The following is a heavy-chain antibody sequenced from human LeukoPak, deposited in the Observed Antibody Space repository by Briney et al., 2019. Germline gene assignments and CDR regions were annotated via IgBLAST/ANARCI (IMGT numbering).Heavy chain of an antibody. V-gene: IGHV4-4*07. CDR1: GYSISSGYY. J-gene: IGHJ2*01. CDR2: IYTSGST. D-gene: IGHD3-22*01. CDR3: ARALVNYYDSSGWYFDL. Sequence: SETLSLTCTVSGYSISSGYYWGWIRQPAGKGLEWIGRIYTSGSTNYNPSLKGRVTMSVDTSKNQFSLKLSSVTAADTAVYYCARALVNYYDSSGWYFDLWGRGTLVTVSS.